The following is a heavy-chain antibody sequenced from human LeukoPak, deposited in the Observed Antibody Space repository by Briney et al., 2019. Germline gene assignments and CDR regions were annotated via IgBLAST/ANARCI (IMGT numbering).Heavy chain of an antibody. V-gene: IGHV3-23*01. CDR3: AKDPQYSSSWYYFDY. CDR2: ISGSGGST. CDR1: GFTFSSYA. D-gene: IGHD6-13*01. Sequence: GGSLRLSCAASGFTFSSYAMSWVRQAPGKGLEWVSAISGSGGSTYYADSVKGRFTISRDNSKNTLYLQVNSLRAEDTAVYYCAKDPQYSSSWYYFDYWGQGTLVTVSS. J-gene: IGHJ4*02.